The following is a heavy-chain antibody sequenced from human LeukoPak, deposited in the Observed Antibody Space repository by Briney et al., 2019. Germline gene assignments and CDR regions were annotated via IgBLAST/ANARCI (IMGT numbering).Heavy chain of an antibody. D-gene: IGHD3-3*01. CDR2: IYYSGST. CDR1: GGSISSSSYY. Sequence: PSETLSLTCTVSGGSISSSSYYWGWIRQPPGKGLEWIGSIYYSGSTYYNPSLKSRVTISIDTSKNQFSLKLSSVTAADTAVYYCASGGITIFGVVIKTFDYWGQGTLVIVSS. V-gene: IGHV4-39*01. CDR3: ASGGITIFGVVIKTFDY. J-gene: IGHJ4*02.